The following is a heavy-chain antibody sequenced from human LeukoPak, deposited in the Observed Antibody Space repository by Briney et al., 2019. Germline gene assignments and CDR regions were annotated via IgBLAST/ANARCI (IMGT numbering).Heavy chain of an antibody. CDR3: AKVLYCSSTSCYYYYGMDV. CDR1: GFTFSSYG. V-gene: IGHV3-30*02. D-gene: IGHD2-2*01. Sequence: GRSLRLSCAASGFTFSSYGMHWVRQAPGKGLEWVAFIRYDGSNKYYADSVKGRFTISRDNSKNTLYLQMNSLRAEDTAVYYCAKVLYCSSTSCYYYYGMDVWGQGTTVTVSS. J-gene: IGHJ6*02. CDR2: IRYDGSNK.